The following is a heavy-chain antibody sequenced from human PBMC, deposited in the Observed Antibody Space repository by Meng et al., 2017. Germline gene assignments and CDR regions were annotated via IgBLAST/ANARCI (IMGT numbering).Heavy chain of an antibody. J-gene: IGHJ6*02. CDR2: ISGSGGST. V-gene: IGHV3-23*01. CDR1: GFTFSSYA. CDR3: AKGSDYGDYDYYYGMDV. Sequence: GESLKISCAASGFTFSSYAMSWVRQAPGKGLEWVSAISGSGGSTYYADSVKGRFTISRDNSKKTLYLQMNSLRAEDTAVYYCAKGSDYGDYDYYYGMDVWGQGTRVTGSS. D-gene: IGHD4-17*01.